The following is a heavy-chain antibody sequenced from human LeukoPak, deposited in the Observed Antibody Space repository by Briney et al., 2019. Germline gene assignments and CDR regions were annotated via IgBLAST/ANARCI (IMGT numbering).Heavy chain of an antibody. D-gene: IGHD5-12*01. CDR1: GFTFSSYE. Sequence: GGSLRLSCGASGFTFSSYEMNWVRQAPGKGLEWVSYISSSGSTIYYADSVKGRFTISRDNAKKSLYLQMNSLRAEDTAVYYCARDPWTNSDYDGFDYWGQGTLVTVSS. V-gene: IGHV3-48*03. CDR3: ARDPWTNSDYDGFDY. CDR2: ISSSGSTI. J-gene: IGHJ4*02.